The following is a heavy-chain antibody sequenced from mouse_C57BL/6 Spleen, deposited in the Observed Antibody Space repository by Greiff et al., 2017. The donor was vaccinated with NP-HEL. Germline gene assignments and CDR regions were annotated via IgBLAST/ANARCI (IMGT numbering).Heavy chain of an antibody. CDR1: GYSFTGYY. CDR2: INPSTGGT. V-gene: IGHV1-42*01. Sequence: VQLQQSGPELVKPGASVKISCKASGYSFTGYYMNWVKQSPEKSLEWIGEINPSTGGTTYNQKFKAQATLTVDESSSTAYMQLKSLTSEDSAVYYCARGYYVDDWGQGTTLTVSS. CDR3: ARGYYVDD. J-gene: IGHJ2*01.